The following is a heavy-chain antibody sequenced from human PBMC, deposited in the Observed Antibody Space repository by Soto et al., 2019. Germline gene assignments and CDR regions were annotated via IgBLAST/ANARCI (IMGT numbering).Heavy chain of an antibody. CDR1: GYTFTTYS. Sequence: QVPLVQSGAEVKRPGASVNVSCKASGYTFTTYSLSWVRQAPGQGLEWMGWISPFNGDATYAQKFQDRVTLTTDTSTSPAYMELRRLRDDDTAVYYCARVADIVLIPALDYWGRGTLVIVSS. CDR3: ARVADIVLIPALDY. J-gene: IGHJ4*02. D-gene: IGHD2-8*02. CDR2: ISPFNGDA. V-gene: IGHV1-18*04.